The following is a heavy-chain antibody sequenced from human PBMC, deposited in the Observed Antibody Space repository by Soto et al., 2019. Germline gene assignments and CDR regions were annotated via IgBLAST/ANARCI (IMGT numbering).Heavy chain of an antibody. CDR1: GFTFSDYY. D-gene: IGHD3-9*01. Sequence: GESLRLSCAASGFTFSDYYMSWIRQAPGKGLEWVSYISSSSSYTNYADSVKGRFTISRDNAKNSLYLQMNSLRAEDTAVYYCARGGVLRYFDWLLSDWFDPWGQGTLVTVSS. V-gene: IGHV3-11*06. CDR3: ARGGVLRYFDWLLSDWFDP. J-gene: IGHJ5*02. CDR2: ISSSSSYT.